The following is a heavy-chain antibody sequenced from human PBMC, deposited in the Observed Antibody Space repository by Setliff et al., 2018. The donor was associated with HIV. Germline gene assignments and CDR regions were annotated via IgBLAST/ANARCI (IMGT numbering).Heavy chain of an antibody. D-gene: IGHD3-22*01. CDR2: IIPMLAVA. CDR3: ARGRYYYDTSGYLPPPY. CDR1: RGTFTSYA. J-gene: IGHJ4*02. Sequence: ASVKVSCKASRGTFTSYAFSWVRQAPGQGLEWMGGIIPMLAVANYAQNFQGRVTITADKSTSTAYMDLSSLRSEDTAVYYCARGRYYYDTSGYLPPPYWGQGTLVTVSS. V-gene: IGHV1-69*10.